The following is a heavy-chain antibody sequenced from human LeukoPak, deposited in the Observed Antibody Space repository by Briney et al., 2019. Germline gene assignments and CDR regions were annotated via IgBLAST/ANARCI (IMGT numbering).Heavy chain of an antibody. CDR1: GYTFTTYN. J-gene: IGHJ4*02. Sequence: GASVKVSCKASGYTFTTYNINWVRQAPGQGLEWMGWISAYNGNTNYAQKLQGRVTMTTDTSTSTAYMELRSLRSDDTAVYYCARSTPTQQLVHLPDYWGQGTLVTVSS. CDR3: ARSTPTQQLVHLPDY. V-gene: IGHV1-18*01. D-gene: IGHD6-13*01. CDR2: ISAYNGNT.